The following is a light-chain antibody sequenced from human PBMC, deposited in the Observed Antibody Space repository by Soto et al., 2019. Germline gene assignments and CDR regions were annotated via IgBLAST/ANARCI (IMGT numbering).Light chain of an antibody. J-gene: IGLJ3*02. Sequence: QSALTQPPSASGSPGQSVTISCTGTNSDVGGYNYVSWYQQHPGKAPKLMIYEVTKRPSGVPDRFSGSKSGNTASLTVSGPEAEDEADYYCSAYAGSNVWVFGGGTKLTVL. CDR2: EVT. V-gene: IGLV2-8*01. CDR3: SAYAGSNVWV. CDR1: NSDVGGYNY.